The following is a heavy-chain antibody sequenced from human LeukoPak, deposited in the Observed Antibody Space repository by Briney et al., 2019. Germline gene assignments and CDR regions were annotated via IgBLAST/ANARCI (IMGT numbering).Heavy chain of an antibody. J-gene: IGHJ6*03. CDR2: IYYSGST. V-gene: IGHV4-59*02. CDR3: ARETSQKGAHYMDV. D-gene: IGHD3-16*01. Sequence: NPGGSLRLSCAASGLTVSSNYMNWVRQPPGKGLKWIGYIYYSGSTSYSPSLRSRVTISVDTSKNQFSLKLSSVTAADTAVYYCARETSQKGAHYMDVWGKGTTVTISS. CDR1: GLTVSSNY.